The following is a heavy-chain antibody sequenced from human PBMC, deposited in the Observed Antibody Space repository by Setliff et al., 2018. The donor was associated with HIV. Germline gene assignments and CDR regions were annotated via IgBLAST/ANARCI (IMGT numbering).Heavy chain of an antibody. Sequence: ASVKVSCKASGYTFTGYYMHWVRQAPGQGLEWMGGFDPEDGETIYAQKFWGRVTITTHESTSTAYMELSSLRSEDTAVYYCARDFGGYCSSMSCPGLFDPWGQGTLVTVSS. CDR2: FDPEDGET. CDR3: ARDFGGYCSSMSCPGLFDP. CDR1: GYTFTGYY. J-gene: IGHJ5*02. V-gene: IGHV1-2*02. D-gene: IGHD2-2*01.